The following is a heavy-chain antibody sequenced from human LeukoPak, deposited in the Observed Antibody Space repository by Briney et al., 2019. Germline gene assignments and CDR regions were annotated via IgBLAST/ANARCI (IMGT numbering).Heavy chain of an antibody. J-gene: IGHJ5*02. CDR3: SRRHSSGYNNWFDP. Sequence: AGGSLRLSCAASGFTFSSYAMSWVRQAPGKGLEWVSAISGSGGSTHYADSVKGRFTISRDNSKNTLYLQMNSLRAEDTAVYYCSRRHSSGYNNWFDPWGQGTLVTVSS. V-gene: IGHV3-23*01. CDR2: ISGSGGST. D-gene: IGHD3-22*01. CDR1: GFTFSSYA.